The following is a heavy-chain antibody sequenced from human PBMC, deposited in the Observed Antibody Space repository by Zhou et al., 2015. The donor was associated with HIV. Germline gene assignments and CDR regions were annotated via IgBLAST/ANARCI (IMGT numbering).Heavy chain of an antibody. CDR3: AWIPVPGSRRISRDS. D-gene: IGHD2-15*01. J-gene: IGHJ4*02. CDR1: GGSFSSYA. V-gene: IGHV1-69*19. Sequence: QVQLVQSGTEVKRPESSVKVSCKASGGSFSSYAINWVRQAPGQGLEWMGGIVPMFRTVEYAQKFQGRVTISADASTSTVHMELRSLRSEDTGVYYCAWIPVPGSRRISRDSWGQGTRVIVAS. CDR2: IVPMFRTV.